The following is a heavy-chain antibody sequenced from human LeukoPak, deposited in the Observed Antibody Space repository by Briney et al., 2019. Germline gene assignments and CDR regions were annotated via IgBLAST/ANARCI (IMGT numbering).Heavy chain of an antibody. CDR3: ARDSSSPGGYFDY. V-gene: IGHV3-30*04. D-gene: IGHD6-6*01. CDR2: IWYAGSNK. Sequence: GGSLRLSCAASGFTFSSYAMHWVRQAPGKGLEWVAVIWYAGSNKYYADSVKGRFTISRDNSKNTLYLQMNSLRAEDTAVYYCARDSSSPGGYFDYWGQGTLVTVSS. J-gene: IGHJ4*02. CDR1: GFTFSSYA.